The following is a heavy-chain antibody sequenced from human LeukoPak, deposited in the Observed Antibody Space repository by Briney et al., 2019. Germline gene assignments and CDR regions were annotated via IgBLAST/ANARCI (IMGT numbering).Heavy chain of an antibody. D-gene: IGHD2-2*01. Sequence: GGSLRLSCAASGFTFSSYWMSWVRQAPGKGLEWVANIKQDGSEKYYVDSVKGRFTISRDNVKNSLYLQMNSLRAEDTAVYYCAREIDCSSTSCYYYYYYYMDVWGKGTTVTVSS. V-gene: IGHV3-7*01. CDR1: GFTFSSYW. CDR3: AREIDCSSTSCYYYYYYYMDV. CDR2: IKQDGSEK. J-gene: IGHJ6*03.